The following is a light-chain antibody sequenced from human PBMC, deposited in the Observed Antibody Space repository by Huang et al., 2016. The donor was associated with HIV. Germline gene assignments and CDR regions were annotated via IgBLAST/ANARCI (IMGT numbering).Light chain of an antibody. V-gene: IGKV1-39*01. CDR3: QQSYSDPYT. Sequence: DIQMTQSPSSLSASVGDRVTITCRASQNIRTYLNWYQQKPGKAPKLLIYAESSLQIGVPSRFSGSVSGTDFTLTISSLQPEDFATYYCQQSYSDPYTFGQGTKLEIK. J-gene: IGKJ2*01. CDR2: AES. CDR1: QNIRTY.